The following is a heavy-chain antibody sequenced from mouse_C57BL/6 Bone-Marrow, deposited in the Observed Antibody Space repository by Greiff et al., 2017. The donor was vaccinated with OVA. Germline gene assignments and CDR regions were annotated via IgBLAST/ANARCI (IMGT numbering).Heavy chain of an antibody. CDR2: IDPSDSYT. J-gene: IGHJ4*01. CDR3: ARGGNGYYAMDY. Sequence: QVQLQQPGAELVRPGPSVKLSCKASGYTFTSYWMHWVKQRPGQGLEWIGVIDPSDSYTNYNQKFKGKATLTVDTSSSTAYMQLSSLTSEDSAVYYCARGGNGYYAMDYWGQGTSVTVSS. V-gene: IGHV1-59*01. CDR1: GYTFTSYW.